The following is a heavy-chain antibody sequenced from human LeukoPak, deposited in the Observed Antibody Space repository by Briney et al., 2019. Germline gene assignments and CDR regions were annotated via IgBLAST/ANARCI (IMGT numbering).Heavy chain of an antibody. Sequence: EASVKVSCKASGGTFSSYAISWVRQAPGQGLEWMGRIIPIFGTANYAQKFQGRVTITADESTSTAYMELSSLRSEDTAVYYCARTYYYDSSGYYKPYGMDVWGQGTTVTVSS. CDR3: ARTYYYDSSGYYKPYGMDV. D-gene: IGHD3-22*01. CDR1: GGTFSSYA. J-gene: IGHJ6*02. CDR2: IIPIFGTA. V-gene: IGHV1-69*13.